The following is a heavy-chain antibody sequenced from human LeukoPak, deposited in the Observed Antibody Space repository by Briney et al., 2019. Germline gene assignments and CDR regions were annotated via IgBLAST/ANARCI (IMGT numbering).Heavy chain of an antibody. CDR2: ISGSGGST. Sequence: GGSLRLSCAASGFTFSSYAMSWVRQAPGKGRGWGSAISGSGGSTYYADSVKGRFTISRDNSKNTLYLQMNSLRAEDTAVCYCAKGYYDFWSGYPNWFDPWGQGTLVTVSS. CDR1: GFTFSSYA. CDR3: AKGYYDFWSGYPNWFDP. J-gene: IGHJ5*02. D-gene: IGHD3-3*01. V-gene: IGHV3-23*01.